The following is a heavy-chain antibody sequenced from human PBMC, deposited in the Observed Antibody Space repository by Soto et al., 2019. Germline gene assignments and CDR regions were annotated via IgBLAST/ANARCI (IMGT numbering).Heavy chain of an antibody. CDR2: TTIKTASKKT. CDR1: GFTFSKAW. Sequence: PGGSLRLSCATSGFTFSKAWVDWVRQAPGKGLEWVGRTTIKTASKKTDYAAPVKGRFTISRDNSKSTLYLQMNSLNTEDTAFYYCATDSGMPPYSFDYWGQGTLVTVSS. J-gene: IGHJ4*02. V-gene: IGHV3-15*01. D-gene: IGHD1-26*01. CDR3: ATDSGMPPYSFDY.